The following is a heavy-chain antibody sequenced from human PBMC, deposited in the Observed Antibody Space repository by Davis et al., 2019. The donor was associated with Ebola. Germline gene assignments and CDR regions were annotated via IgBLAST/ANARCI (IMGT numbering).Heavy chain of an antibody. CDR3: ARGVWFGESRFDY. Sequence: PGGSLRLSCAASGFTFSSYSMNWVRQAPGKGLEWVSSISSSSSYIYYADSVKGRFTISRDNAKNTLYLQMNSLRAEDTAVYYCARGVWFGESRFDYWGQGTLVTVSS. J-gene: IGHJ4*02. CDR1: GFTFSSYS. CDR2: ISSSSSYI. D-gene: IGHD3-10*01. V-gene: IGHV3-21*01.